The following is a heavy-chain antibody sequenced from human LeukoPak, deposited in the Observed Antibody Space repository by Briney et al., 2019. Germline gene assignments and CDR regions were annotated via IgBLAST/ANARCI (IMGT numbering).Heavy chain of an antibody. CDR2: INTDGSTT. D-gene: IGHD5-12*01. V-gene: IGHV3-74*01. CDR3: AKESGYDVDLEY. CDR1: GFTFSTYW. Sequence: GGSLRPSCAGSGFTFSTYWMHWVRQAPGGGLVWVSGINTDGSTTSYADSVKGRFTISRDNAKNTLYLQMTSLRVEDTALYYCAKESGYDVDLEYWGQGALVTVPS. J-gene: IGHJ4*02.